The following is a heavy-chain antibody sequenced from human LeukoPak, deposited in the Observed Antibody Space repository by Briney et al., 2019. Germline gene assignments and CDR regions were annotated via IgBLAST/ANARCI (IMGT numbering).Heavy chain of an antibody. J-gene: IGHJ4*02. D-gene: IGHD3-16*01. CDR2: ISSSGTT. V-gene: IGHV4-4*09. CDR3: ARGGRLYDYIWGTYSPLGYFDK. CDR1: GDSINDHF. Sequence: SETLSLTCTVSGDSINDHFWNWIRQPPGKGLEWLGHISSSGTTNYDPSVKSRVTISIDTSKSQSSLKLPSVTAADTAVYYCARGGRLYDYIWGTYSPLGYFDKWGQGALVTVSS.